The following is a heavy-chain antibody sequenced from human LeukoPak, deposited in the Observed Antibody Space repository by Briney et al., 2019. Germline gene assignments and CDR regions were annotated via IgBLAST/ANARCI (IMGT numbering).Heavy chain of an antibody. V-gene: IGHV4-39*01. J-gene: IGHJ5*02. CDR2: IYYSGST. Sequence: SETLSLTCTVSGGSISSSSYYWGWIRQPPGKGLEWIGSIYYSGSTYYNLSLKSRVTISVDTSKNQFSLKLSSVTAADTAVYYCARGATIFGVVLNWFDPWGQGTLVTVSS. CDR3: ARGATIFGVVLNWFDP. CDR1: GGSISSSSYY. D-gene: IGHD3-3*01.